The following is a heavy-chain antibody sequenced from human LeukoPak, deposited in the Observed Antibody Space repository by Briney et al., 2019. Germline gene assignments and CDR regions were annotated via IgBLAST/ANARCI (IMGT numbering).Heavy chain of an antibody. J-gene: IGHJ2*01. Sequence: PGGSLRLSCAASGFTFSSYSMNWARQAPGKGLEWVSGLFGSGRGISYADSVRGRFSISRDNSKNTVSLQMDFLSTEDTAVYYCAKDKIAGDGKWCFDLWGRGTLVTVSS. V-gene: IGHV3-23*01. CDR2: LFGSGRGI. CDR1: GFTFSSYS. CDR3: AKDKIAGDGKWCFDL. D-gene: IGHD2-21*01.